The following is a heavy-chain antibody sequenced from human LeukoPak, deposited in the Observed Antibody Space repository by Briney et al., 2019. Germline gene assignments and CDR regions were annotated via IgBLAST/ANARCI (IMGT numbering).Heavy chain of an antibody. V-gene: IGHV3-23*01. CDR3: AKRGVVIRVILVGFHKEAYYFDS. Sequence: PGGSLRLSCAVSGITLSNYGMSWVRQAPGKGLEWVAGISDSGGSTIYADSVKGRFTISRDNPKNTLYLQMNSLRAEDTAVYFCAKRGVVIRVILVGFHKEAYYFDSWGQGALVTVSS. D-gene: IGHD3-22*01. J-gene: IGHJ4*02. CDR1: GITLSNYG. CDR2: ISDSGGST.